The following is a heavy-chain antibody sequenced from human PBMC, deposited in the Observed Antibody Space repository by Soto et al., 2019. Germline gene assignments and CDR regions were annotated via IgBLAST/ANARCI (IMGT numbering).Heavy chain of an antibody. CDR1: GFTFRTYT. V-gene: IGHV3-21*01. CDR2: IRGFSPYT. CDR3: ARDRGYDAHDYYYNAMDV. J-gene: IGHJ6*02. D-gene: IGHD3-10*01. Sequence: EVQLVEAGGGLVKPGGSLRLSCISSGFTFRTYTMNWVRQAPGKGLEWVSGIRGFSPYTFYAESVKGRFTISRDNAKNSLYLQMNSLRAEYTAVYYCARDRGYDAHDYYYNAMDVWGQGTTVTVSS.